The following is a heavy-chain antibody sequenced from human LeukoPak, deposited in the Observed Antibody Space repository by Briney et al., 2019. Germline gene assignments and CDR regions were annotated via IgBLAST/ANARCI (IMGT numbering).Heavy chain of an antibody. D-gene: IGHD2-8*01. CDR2: IKQDGREK. CDR3: ARGNGFIIDY. Sequence: PGGSLRLSCAVSGFTLSSIWINWVRQAPGKGLEWVAIIKQDGREKYYMDSGAGRFTLATGNAKNPLCIQMNSLIAEDPAVQYCARGNGFIIDYGGRGTLLTVSS. J-gene: IGHJ4*02. V-gene: IGHV3-7*01. CDR1: GFTLSSIW.